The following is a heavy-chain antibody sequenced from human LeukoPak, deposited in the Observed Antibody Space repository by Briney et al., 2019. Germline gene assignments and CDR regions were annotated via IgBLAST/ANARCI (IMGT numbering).Heavy chain of an antibody. V-gene: IGHV1-2*02. CDR1: GYTFTGYY. J-gene: IGHJ5*02. D-gene: IGHD3-10*01. CDR3: ARETSGGFRERDNWFDP. CDR2: INPNSGGT. Sequence: ASVKVSCKASGYTFTGYYMHWVRHAPGQGLEWMGWINPNSGGTNYAQEFQGRVTMTRDTSISTAYMELSRLRCDDTAVYYCARETSGGFRERDNWFDPWGQGTLVTVSS.